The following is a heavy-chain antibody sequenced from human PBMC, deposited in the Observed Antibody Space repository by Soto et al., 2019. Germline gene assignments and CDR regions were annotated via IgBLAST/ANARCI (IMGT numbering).Heavy chain of an antibody. CDR1: GGSISSYY. J-gene: IGHJ5*02. V-gene: IGHV4-59*12. CDR3: ARERPDGARLDP. Sequence: SETLSLTCTVSGGSISSYYWSWIRQPPGKGLEWIGYVYYSGSTNYNPSLKSRVTISVDTSKNQFSLKLNSVTAADTAVYYCARERPDGARLDPWGQGTLVTVSS. CDR2: VYYSGST. D-gene: IGHD6-6*01.